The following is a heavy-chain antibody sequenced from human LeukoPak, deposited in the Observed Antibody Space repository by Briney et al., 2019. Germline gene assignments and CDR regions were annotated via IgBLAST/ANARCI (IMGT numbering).Heavy chain of an antibody. D-gene: IGHD5-12*01. V-gene: IGHV4-61*01. CDR2: IYDSGRT. CDR3: ARDRLGGYSYVY. J-gene: IGHJ4*02. Sequence: PSQTLSLTCTVSGGSVSSGSYFWTWIRQSPGKRLEYVGYIYDSGRTNYNPSLKSRVTISKDTSKNQFSLKLSSVTAADTAVYYCARDRLGGYSYVYWGQGSLVTVSS. CDR1: GGSVSSGSYF.